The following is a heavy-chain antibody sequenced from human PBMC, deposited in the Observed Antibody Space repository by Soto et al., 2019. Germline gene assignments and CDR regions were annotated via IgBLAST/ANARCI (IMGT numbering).Heavy chain of an antibody. D-gene: IGHD1-1*01. CDR2: TRNKANSYTT. CDR1: GFTFSDHY. CDR3: ARGKLERPYFDY. Sequence: PGGSLRLSCAASGFTFSDHYMDWVRQAPGKGLEWVGRTRNKANSYTTEYAASVKGRFTISRDDSKNSLYLQMNSLKTEDTAVYYCARGKLERPYFDYWGQGTLVTVSS. V-gene: IGHV3-72*01. J-gene: IGHJ4*02.